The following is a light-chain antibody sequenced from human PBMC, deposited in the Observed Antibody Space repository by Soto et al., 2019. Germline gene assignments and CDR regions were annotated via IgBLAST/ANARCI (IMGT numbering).Light chain of an antibody. CDR1: QSISNY. CDR2: AAS. Sequence: DIQMTQSPFSLSASVGDRVTITCRASQSISNYLNWYQHKPGKAPKLLIYAASTLQSGVPSRFTDSGSGTDFTLTISSLQPADFAIYYCQQTYSIPFSFGPGAKVAIK. J-gene: IGKJ3*01. CDR3: QQTYSIPFS. V-gene: IGKV1-39*01.